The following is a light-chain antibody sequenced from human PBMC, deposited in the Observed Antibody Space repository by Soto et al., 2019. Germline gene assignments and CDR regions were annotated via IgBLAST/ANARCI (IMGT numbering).Light chain of an antibody. Sequence: EIVMTQSPATLSVSPGEGATLSCRASQSVSSNLAWYQQKPGRAPRLLIYVASTRATGIPARFSGTGSGTEFTLTISSLQSEDLAVYYCQQYNNWPLTFGGGTKVDIK. CDR2: VAS. J-gene: IGKJ4*01. CDR1: QSVSSN. V-gene: IGKV3-15*01. CDR3: QQYNNWPLT.